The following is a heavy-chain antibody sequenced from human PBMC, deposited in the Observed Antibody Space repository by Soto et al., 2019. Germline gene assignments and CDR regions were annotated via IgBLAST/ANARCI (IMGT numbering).Heavy chain of an antibody. V-gene: IGHV4-38-2*01. CDR3: ASAPMITFGGVIVS. Sequence: SETLSLTCAVSGYSISSGYYWGWIRQPPGKGLEWIGSIYHSGSTYYNPSLKSRVTISVDTSKNQFSLKLSSVTAADTAVYYCASAPMITFGGVIVSWGQGTLVTVSS. J-gene: IGHJ4*02. CDR2: IYHSGST. D-gene: IGHD3-16*02. CDR1: GYSISSGYY.